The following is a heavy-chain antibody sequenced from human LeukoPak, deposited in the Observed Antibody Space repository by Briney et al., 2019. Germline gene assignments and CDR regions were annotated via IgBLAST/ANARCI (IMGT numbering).Heavy chain of an antibody. CDR1: GFMFSNYS. Sequence: GGSLRLSCAASGFMFSNYSMNWVRQAPGKGLEWVSHISGYSVNTYYADSVKGRFTISRDNAKKSLYLQMNNLRVEDTAVYYCARAPAYYDYVWGSYRPDAFDIWGQGTMVTVSS. V-gene: IGHV3-48*01. CDR3: ARAPAYYDYVWGSYRPDAFDI. CDR2: ISGYSVNT. J-gene: IGHJ3*02. D-gene: IGHD3-16*02.